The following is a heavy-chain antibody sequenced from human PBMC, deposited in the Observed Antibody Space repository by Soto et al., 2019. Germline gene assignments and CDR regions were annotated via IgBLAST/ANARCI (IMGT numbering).Heavy chain of an antibody. J-gene: IGHJ4*02. CDR2: IVVGSGNT. CDR1: GFTFTTSA. V-gene: IGHV1-58*01. Sequence: QMQLVQSVPEVKKPGTSVKVSCKASGFTFTTSAVQWVRQARGQRLEWMGWIVVGSGNTNYAQKFRERVTFTGDMPPCSVCKGLSGLRSDDTAVYYCAADVVVDAQHAAYDSWGQGALVTV. D-gene: IGHD2-21*01. CDR3: AADVVVDAQHAAYDS.